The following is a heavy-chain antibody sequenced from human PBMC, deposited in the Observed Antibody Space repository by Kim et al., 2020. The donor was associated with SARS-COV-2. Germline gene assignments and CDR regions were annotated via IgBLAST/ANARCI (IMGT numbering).Heavy chain of an antibody. CDR3: ARSEEDGRIAAAGTLDY. CDR2: ISWNSGSI. D-gene: IGHD6-13*01. J-gene: IGHJ4*02. V-gene: IGHV3-9*01. Sequence: GGSLRLSCAASGFTFDDYAMHWVRQAPGKGLEWVSGISWNSGSIGYADSVKGRFTISRDNAKNSLYLQMNSLRAEDTALYYCARSEEDGRIAAAGTLDYWGQGTLVTVSS. CDR1: GFTFDDYA.